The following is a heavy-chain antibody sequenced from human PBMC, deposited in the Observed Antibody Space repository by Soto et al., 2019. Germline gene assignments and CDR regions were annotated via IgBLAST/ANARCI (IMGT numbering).Heavy chain of an antibody. J-gene: IGHJ5*01. CDR2: ISRDGSYI. CDR3: ARTRNGGVADSFDS. V-gene: IGHV3-30*04. CDR1: GFTFSRHA. D-gene: IGHD3-3*01. Sequence: GGSLRLSCAASGFTFSRHAIHWVRLTPGRGLEWVLAISRDGSYIYYTDSVKGRFTVSRDNSKNTVFVQMNRLIPDDTALYFCARTRNGGVADSFDSWGQGTRLTVSS.